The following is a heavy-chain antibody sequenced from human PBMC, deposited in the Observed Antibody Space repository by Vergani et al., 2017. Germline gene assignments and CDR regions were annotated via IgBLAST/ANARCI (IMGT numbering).Heavy chain of an antibody. CDR3: ARGDYGILTGYRY. Sequence: QVQVVQSGAEVKKSGASVKVSCKTSGSTFSNYYMHWVRQAPGQGLEWMGIINPSGGHTNYAQKFQGRVTMTRDTSTSTVYMELSSLRSEDTAIYYCARGDYGILTGYRYWGQGTVVTVSA. CDR2: INPSGGHT. V-gene: IGHV1-46*03. J-gene: IGHJ4*02. D-gene: IGHD3-9*01. CDR1: GSTFSNYY.